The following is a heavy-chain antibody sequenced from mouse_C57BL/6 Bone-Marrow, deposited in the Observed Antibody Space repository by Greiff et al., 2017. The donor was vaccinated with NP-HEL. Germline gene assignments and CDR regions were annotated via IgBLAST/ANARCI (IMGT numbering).Heavy chain of an antibody. V-gene: IGHV1-82*01. CDR2: IYPGDGDT. CDR1: GYAFSSSW. Sequence: VKLQQSGPELVKPGASVKISCKASGYAFSSSWMNWVKQRPGKGLEWIGRIYPGDGDTNYNGKFKGKATLTADKSSSTAYMQLSSLTSEDSAVYFCARSYDRFAYWGQGTLVTVSA. CDR3: ARSYDRFAY. J-gene: IGHJ3*01. D-gene: IGHD2-3*01.